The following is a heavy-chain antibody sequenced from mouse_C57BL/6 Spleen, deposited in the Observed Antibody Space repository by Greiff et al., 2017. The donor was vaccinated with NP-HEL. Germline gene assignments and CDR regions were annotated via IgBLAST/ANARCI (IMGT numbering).Heavy chain of an antibody. J-gene: IGHJ3*01. CDR3: ARGIRAD. V-gene: IGHV1-26*01. Sequence: EVQLQQSGPELVKPGASVKISCKASGYTFTDYYMNWVKQSHGKSLEWIGDINPNNGGTSYNQKFKGKATLTVDKSSSTAYMELRSLTSEDSAVYYCARGIRADWGQGTLVTVSA. CDR2: INPNNGGT. CDR1: GYTFTDYY.